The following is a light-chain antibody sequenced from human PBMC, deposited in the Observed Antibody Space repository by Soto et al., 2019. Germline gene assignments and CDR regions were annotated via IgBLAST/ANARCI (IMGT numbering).Light chain of an antibody. V-gene: IGLV2-14*01. CDR2: AVS. CDR1: SSDVGGYNY. Sequence: QSVLTQPASVSGSPGQSITISCTGTSSDVGGYNYVSWYQQHPGKAPKLMIYAVSNRPSGVSNRFSGSKSGNTASLTISGLQAEDEADYYCRSYTSSSTLVVFGGGTKLTVL. J-gene: IGLJ2*01. CDR3: RSYTSSSTLVV.